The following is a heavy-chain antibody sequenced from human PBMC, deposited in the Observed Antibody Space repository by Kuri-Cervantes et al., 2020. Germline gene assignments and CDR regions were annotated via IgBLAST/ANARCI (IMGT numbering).Heavy chain of an antibody. CDR2: IYYSGST. J-gene: IGHJ4*02. Sequence: GSLRLSCAASGFTFSDYYMSWIRQPPGKGLEWIGYIYYSGSTNYNPSLKSRVTISVDTSKNQFSLNLSSVTAADTAVYYCARGRIAPYFDYWGQGTLVTVSS. V-gene: IGHV4-59*01. CDR1: GFTFSDYY. D-gene: IGHD6-13*01. CDR3: ARGRIAPYFDY.